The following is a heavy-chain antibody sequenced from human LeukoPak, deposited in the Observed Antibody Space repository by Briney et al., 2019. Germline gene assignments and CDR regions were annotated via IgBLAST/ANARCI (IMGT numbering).Heavy chain of an antibody. V-gene: IGHV4-59*01. CDR2: IYYSGST. CDR3: ARDYGGSGSLQYLDY. Sequence: SETLSLTCTVSGGSISSYHWSWIRQPPGKGLEWIGYIYYSGSTNYNPSLKSRVTISVDTSKKQFSLKLTSVTAADTAVYFCARDYGGSGSLQYLDYWGQGISVTVSS. D-gene: IGHD6-19*01. J-gene: IGHJ4*02. CDR1: GGSISSYH.